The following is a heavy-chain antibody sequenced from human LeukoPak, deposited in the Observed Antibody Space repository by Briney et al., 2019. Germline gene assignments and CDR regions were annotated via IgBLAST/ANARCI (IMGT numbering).Heavy chain of an antibody. CDR3: ARDSNSSWYYYYYGMDF. J-gene: IGHJ6*02. CDR2: INSNIGTT. Sequence: ASVKVSCKASGCTFTSYAISWVRQAPGQGLEWMGWINSNIGTTKYAQKFQGRVTMTTDESMSTAYMELSRLRSEDTAVYYCARDSNSSWYYYYYGMDFWGQGTTVTVSS. D-gene: IGHD6-13*01. V-gene: IGHV1-2*02. CDR1: GCTFTSYA.